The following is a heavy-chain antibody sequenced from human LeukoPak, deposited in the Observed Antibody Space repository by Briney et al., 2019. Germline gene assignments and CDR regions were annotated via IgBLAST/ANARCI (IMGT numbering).Heavy chain of an antibody. CDR1: GCSISSGGYS. CDR2: IYYSGSI. D-gene: IGHD3-22*01. V-gene: IGHV4-30-4*07. Sequence: SETLSHACAVSGCSISSGGYSLSWLRHTPGQGLEWIVYIYYSGSIYYNPSLKSRVTISVDTSKNQFSLKLSSVTAADTAVYYCARESPYPPIVGRAFDIWGQGTMVTVSS. J-gene: IGHJ3*02. CDR3: ARESPYPPIVGRAFDI.